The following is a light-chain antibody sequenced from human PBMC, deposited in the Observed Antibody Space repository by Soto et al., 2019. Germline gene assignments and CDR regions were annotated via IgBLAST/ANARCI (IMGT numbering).Light chain of an antibody. CDR1: ELSKQY. V-gene: IGLV3-25*01. J-gene: IGLJ1*01. CDR2: KDS. CDR3: QSSDDTGNYYL. Sequence: SYELIQTPSVSVSPGQTARITCSGDELSKQYVYWYQQKPGQAPVLVIYKDSERASGIPERFSASSSGTTVTLTISGVRAEDEADYYCQSSDDTGNYYLFGTGTKVTVL.